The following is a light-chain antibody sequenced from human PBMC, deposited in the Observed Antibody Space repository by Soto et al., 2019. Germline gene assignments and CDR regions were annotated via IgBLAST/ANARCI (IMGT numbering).Light chain of an antibody. CDR3: QQYYSTPPT. J-gene: IGKJ1*01. CDR2: WAS. V-gene: IGKV4-1*01. Sequence: DIVRPQSPDSLAVSLGGRATINCKSSQSVLYSSNNKNYLAWYQQKPGQPPKLLIYWASTRESGVPDRFSGSGSGTDFTLTISSLQAEDVAVYYCQQYYSTPPTFGQGTKVEIK. CDR1: QSVLYSSNNKNY.